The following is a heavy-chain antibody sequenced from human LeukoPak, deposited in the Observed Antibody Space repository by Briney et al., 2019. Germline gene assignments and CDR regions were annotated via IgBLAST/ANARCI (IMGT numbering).Heavy chain of an antibody. J-gene: IGHJ4*02. V-gene: IGHV3-15*01. CDR1: GFTFSNAW. D-gene: IGHD3-22*01. Sequence: GGSLRLSCAASGFTFSNAWMSWVRQAPGKGLEWVGRIKRKTDGGTTDYAAPVKGRFTISRDDSKNTLYLQMNSLKTEDTAVYYCTTDLLVTMIVVVTVDYWGQGTLVTVSS. CDR3: TTDLLVTMIVVVTVDY. CDR2: IKRKTDGGTT.